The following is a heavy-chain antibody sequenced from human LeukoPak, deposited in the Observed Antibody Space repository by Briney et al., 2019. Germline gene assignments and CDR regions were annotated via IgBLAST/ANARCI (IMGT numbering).Heavy chain of an antibody. D-gene: IGHD3-22*01. V-gene: IGHV3-23*01. CDR2: ISGSGGST. CDR1: GFTFSSYA. J-gene: IGHJ3*02. Sequence: GGSLRLSCAASGFTFSSYAMSWVRQAPGKGLEWVSAISGSGGSTYYADSVKGRFTISRDNAKNSLYLQMNSLRAEDMALYYCAKGSSSGYYYDAFDIWGQGTMVTVSS. CDR3: AKGSSSGYYYDAFDI.